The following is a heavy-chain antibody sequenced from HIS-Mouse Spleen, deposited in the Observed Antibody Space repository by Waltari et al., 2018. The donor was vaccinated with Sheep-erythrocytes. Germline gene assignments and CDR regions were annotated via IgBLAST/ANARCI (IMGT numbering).Heavy chain of an antibody. CDR1: GGSFSGYY. D-gene: IGHD6-6*01. CDR3: ARALSIAARPNWFDP. J-gene: IGHJ5*02. Sequence: QVQLQQWGAGLLKPSETLSLTCAVYGGSFSGYYSSWIRQPPGKALDWIGEINHSGSTNYTPSLKSRVTISVDTSKNQFSLKLSAVTAADTAVYYCARALSIAARPNWFDPWGQGTLVTVSS. V-gene: IGHV4-34*01. CDR2: INHSGST.